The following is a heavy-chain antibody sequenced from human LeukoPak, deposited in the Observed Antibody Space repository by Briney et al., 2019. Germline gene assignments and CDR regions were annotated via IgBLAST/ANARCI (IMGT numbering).Heavy chain of an antibody. CDR1: GFTSSSYA. Sequence: GGSLRLSCAASGFTSSSYAMSWVRQAPGKGLEWVSAISGSGGSTYYADSVKGRFTISRDNSKNTLYLQMNSLRAEDTAVYYCAKGDSSGYYYTPIEYWGQGTLVTVSS. CDR3: AKGDSSGYYYTPIEY. CDR2: ISGSGGST. D-gene: IGHD3-22*01. J-gene: IGHJ4*02. V-gene: IGHV3-23*01.